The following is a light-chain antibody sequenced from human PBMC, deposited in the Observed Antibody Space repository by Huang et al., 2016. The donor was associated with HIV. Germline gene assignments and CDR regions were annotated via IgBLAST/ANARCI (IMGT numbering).Light chain of an antibody. J-gene: IGKJ4*01. CDR2: YAS. V-gene: IGKV3-11*01. CDR3: QQRSNWPPLT. Sequence: DIVLTQSPATLSLSPGERATLSCRASQRVSNFLAWYQQKPGQAPSLLIYYASNRATGIPARFSGSGSGTDFTLTISSLEPEDFAVYYCQQRSNWPPLTFGGGTKVEIK. CDR1: QRVSNF.